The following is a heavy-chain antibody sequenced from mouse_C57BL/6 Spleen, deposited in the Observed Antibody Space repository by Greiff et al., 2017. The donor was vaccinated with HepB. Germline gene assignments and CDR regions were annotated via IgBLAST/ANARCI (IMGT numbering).Heavy chain of an antibody. CDR3: TYTVYGNSFAY. V-gene: IGHV14-1*01. J-gene: IGHJ3*01. D-gene: IGHD2-1*01. CDR2: IDPEDGDT. Sequence: EVKLQQSGAELVRPGASVKLSCTASGFNIKDYYMHWVKQRPEQGLEWIGRIDPEDGDTEYAPKFQGKATMTADTSSNTAYLQLSSLTSEDTAVYYCTYTVYGNSFAYWGQGTLVTVSA. CDR1: GFNIKDYY.